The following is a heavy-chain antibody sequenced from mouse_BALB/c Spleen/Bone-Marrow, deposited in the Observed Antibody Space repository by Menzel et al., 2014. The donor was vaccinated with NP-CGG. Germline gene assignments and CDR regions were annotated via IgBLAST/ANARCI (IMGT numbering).Heavy chain of an antibody. CDR3: ARGGYSHYYAMDY. CDR2: INPYNGGT. Sequence: VQLKESGPELVKPGASMKISCKASGYSFTGYTMNWVKQSHGKNLEWIGLINPYNGGTSYNQKFKNKATLTVDKSSSTAYMEHLSLTSEDSAVYCCARGGYSHYYAMDYWGQGTSVTVSS. V-gene: IGHV1-18*01. J-gene: IGHJ4*01. CDR1: GYSFTGYT. D-gene: IGHD2-3*01.